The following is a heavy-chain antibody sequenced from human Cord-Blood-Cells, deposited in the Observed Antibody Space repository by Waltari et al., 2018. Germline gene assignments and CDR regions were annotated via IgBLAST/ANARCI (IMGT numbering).Heavy chain of an antibody. Sequence: QVQLQESGPGLVKPSETLSLTCTVSGGSISSSYWSWIRQPPGKGLEWIGYIYYSGSTNYNPSLKSRVTISVDTSKNQFSLKLSSVTAADTAVYYCAREDSQQLVDYWGQGTLVTVSS. CDR3: AREDSQQLVDY. D-gene: IGHD6-13*01. V-gene: IGHV4-59*01. CDR2: IYYSGST. J-gene: IGHJ4*02. CDR1: GGSISSSY.